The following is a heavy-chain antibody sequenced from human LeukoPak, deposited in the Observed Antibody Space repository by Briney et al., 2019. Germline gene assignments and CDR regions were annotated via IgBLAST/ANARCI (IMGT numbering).Heavy chain of an antibody. V-gene: IGHV3-21*01. CDR2: ISSSSSYI. J-gene: IGHJ4*02. CDR1: GFTSSSYS. CDR3: ARVQYSSSWPFDY. Sequence: PGGSLRLSYAAYGFTSSSYSMNWVRQAPGKGLEWVSSISSSSSYIYYADSVKGRFTISRDNAKNSLYLQMNSLRAEDTAVYYCARVQYSSSWPFDYWGQGTLVTVSS. D-gene: IGHD6-13*01.